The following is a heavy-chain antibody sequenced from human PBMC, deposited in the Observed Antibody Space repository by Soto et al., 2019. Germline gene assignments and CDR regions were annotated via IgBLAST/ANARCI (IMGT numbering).Heavy chain of an antibody. CDR1: GFTFSSYA. Sequence: QVQLVESGGGVVQPGRSLRLSCAASGFTFSSYAMHWVRQAPGKGLEWVAVISYDGSNKYYADSVKGRFTISRDNSKNTLYLQMNSLRAEDTAVYYCARGPVAGQYYYYYGMDVWGQGTTVTVSS. J-gene: IGHJ6*02. CDR2: ISYDGSNK. D-gene: IGHD6-19*01. V-gene: IGHV3-30-3*01. CDR3: ARGPVAGQYYYYYGMDV.